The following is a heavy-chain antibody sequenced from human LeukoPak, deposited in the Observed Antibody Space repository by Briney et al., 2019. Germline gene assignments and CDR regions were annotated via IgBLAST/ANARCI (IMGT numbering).Heavy chain of an antibody. Sequence: ASVKVSCKASGYTFTSYDINWVRQATGQGLEWMGWMNPNSGNTGYAQKFQGRVTMTRNTSISTAYMELSSLRSEDTAVYYCARGPQVLLWFGATLTYRRDYYFDYWGQGTLVTVS. V-gene: IGHV1-8*01. J-gene: IGHJ4*02. CDR2: MNPNSGNT. CDR3: ARGPQVLLWFGATLTYRRDYYFDY. CDR1: GYTFTSYD. D-gene: IGHD3-10*01.